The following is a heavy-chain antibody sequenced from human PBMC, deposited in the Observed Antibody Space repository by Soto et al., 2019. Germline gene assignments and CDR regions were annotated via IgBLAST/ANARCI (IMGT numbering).Heavy chain of an antibody. D-gene: IGHD2-2*01. J-gene: IGHJ5*02. CDR2: IYYSGST. V-gene: IGHV4-31*03. CDR1: GGSISSGGYY. Sequence: QVQLQESGPGLVKPSQTLSLTCTVSGGSISSGGYYWSWIRQHPGKGLEWIGYIYYSGSTYYNPSLKSRVTISVDTSKNQFSLKLSSVTAADTAVYYCARGIVVVPAAMPKSRRHWFDPWGQGTLVTVSS. CDR3: ARGIVVVPAAMPKSRRHWFDP.